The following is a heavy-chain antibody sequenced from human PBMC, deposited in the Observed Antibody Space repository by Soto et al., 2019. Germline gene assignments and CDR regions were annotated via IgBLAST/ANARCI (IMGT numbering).Heavy chain of an antibody. D-gene: IGHD4-17*01. V-gene: IGHV3-49*03. Sequence: GGSLRLSCTASGFTFGDYAMSWFRQAPGKGLEWVGFIRSKAYGGTTEYAASVKGRFTISRDDSKSIAYLQMNSLKTEDTAVYYCTRDVTVTTWEDYYYYYMDVWGKGTTVTVSS. J-gene: IGHJ6*03. CDR1: GFTFGDYA. CDR2: IRSKAYGGTT. CDR3: TRDVTVTTWEDYYYYYMDV.